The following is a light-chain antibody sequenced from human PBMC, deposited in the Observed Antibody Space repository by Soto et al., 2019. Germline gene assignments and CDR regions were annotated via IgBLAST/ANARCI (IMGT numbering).Light chain of an antibody. Sequence: EVVMTQSPATLSVSPGERATLSCRASQSVSNNLAWYQQRPGQAPRLLIYGASTRATGIPARFRASGSGTEFTLTIDSLQSGDFAVYYCQQYTYWPPWTFGQGTKVEIK. V-gene: IGKV3-15*01. CDR1: QSVSNN. CDR3: QQYTYWPPWT. J-gene: IGKJ1*01. CDR2: GAS.